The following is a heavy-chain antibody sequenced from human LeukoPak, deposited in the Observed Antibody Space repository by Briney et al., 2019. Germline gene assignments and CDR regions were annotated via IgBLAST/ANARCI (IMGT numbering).Heavy chain of an antibody. CDR2: ISSSGSTI. J-gene: IGHJ4*02. V-gene: IGHV3-48*03. Sequence: GGSLRLSCAASGFTFSSYEINWVRRAPGKGLEWVSYISSSGSTIYYADSVKGRFTISRDNAKNSLYLQMNSLRAEDTAVYYCARGRVRYCSSTSCYAFDYWGQGTLVTVSS. CDR1: GFTFSSYE. D-gene: IGHD2-2*01. CDR3: ARGRVRYCSSTSCYAFDY.